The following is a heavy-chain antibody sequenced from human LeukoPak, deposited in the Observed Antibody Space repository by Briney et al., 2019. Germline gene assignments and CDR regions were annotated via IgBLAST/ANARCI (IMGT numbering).Heavy chain of an antibody. CDR2: ISGSGTST. CDR1: GFTFSSYA. CDR3: AKFGYYRDY. V-gene: IGHV3-23*01. D-gene: IGHD3-22*01. Sequence: PGGSLRLSCAASGFTFSSYAVSWVRQAPGKGLEWVSVISGSGTSTYYADSVKGRFTISRDNSKNTLYLQMNSLRAEDTAVYYCAKFGYYRDYWGQGTLVTVSS. J-gene: IGHJ4*02.